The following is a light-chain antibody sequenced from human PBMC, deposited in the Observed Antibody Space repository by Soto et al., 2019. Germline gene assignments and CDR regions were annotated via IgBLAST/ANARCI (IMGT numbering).Light chain of an antibody. V-gene: IGLV4-69*01. CDR3: QTWDTDIVL. CDR1: SGHSSYA. CDR2: LNSDGSH. J-gene: IGLJ2*01. Sequence: QSALTQSPSASASLGASVKLTCTLSSGHSSYAIAWQQQQPEKGPRYLMKLNSDGSHSKGDGIPDRFSGSSSGAERYLTISSLQSEDEADYYCQTWDTDIVLFGGGTKLTVL.